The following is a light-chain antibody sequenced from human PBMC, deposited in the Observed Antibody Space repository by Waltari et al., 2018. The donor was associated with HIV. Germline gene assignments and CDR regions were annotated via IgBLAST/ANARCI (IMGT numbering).Light chain of an antibody. CDR2: DVG. V-gene: IGLV2-11*01. CDR3: CSHALSNTWV. CDR1: SSDVGGSNY. J-gene: IGLJ3*02. Sequence: QSALTQPRSVSGSPGQSVTISCTATSSDVGGSNYVSWYQQHPGKAPKRMIYDVGKRPSGVPDRFSGSKPGNTASLTISGLQAEDEADYYCCSHALSNTWVFGGGTKLTVL.